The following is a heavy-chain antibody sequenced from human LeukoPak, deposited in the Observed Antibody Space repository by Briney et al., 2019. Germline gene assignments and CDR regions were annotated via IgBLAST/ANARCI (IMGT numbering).Heavy chain of an antibody. Sequence: GGSLRLSCVASGFTFSSYGMSWVRQAPGKGLEWVSVLSGSGRSTYYADSVKGRFTISRDDSNNALYLQMHSLRAEDTALYYCASGPPFLKYFEYWGQGTLVTVSS. D-gene: IGHD3-3*01. CDR3: ASGPPFLKYFEY. CDR2: LSGSGRST. CDR1: GFTFSSYG. J-gene: IGHJ4*02. V-gene: IGHV3-23*01.